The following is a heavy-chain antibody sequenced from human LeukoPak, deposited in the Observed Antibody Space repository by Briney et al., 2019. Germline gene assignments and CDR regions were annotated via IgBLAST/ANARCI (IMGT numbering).Heavy chain of an antibody. V-gene: IGHV4-39*07. CDR3: ARDVSYYFDY. Sequence: SETLSLTCTVSGGSISSSSYYWGWIRQPPGKGLEWIGSIYYSGSTYYNPSLKSRVTISVDTSKNQFSLKLSSATAADTAVYYCARDVSYYFDYWGQGTLVTVSS. CDR2: IYYSGST. CDR1: GGSISSSSYY. J-gene: IGHJ4*02. D-gene: IGHD3-16*01.